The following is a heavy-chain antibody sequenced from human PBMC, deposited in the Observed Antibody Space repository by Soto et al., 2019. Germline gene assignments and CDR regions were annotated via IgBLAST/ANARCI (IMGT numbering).Heavy chain of an antibody. D-gene: IGHD6-6*01. V-gene: IGHV3-30*18. Sequence: LRLSCAASGFTFSSYGMHWVRQAPGKGLEWVAVISYDGSNKYYADSVKGRFTISRDNSKNTLYLQMNSLRAEDTAVYYCAKAPHSSFSLPYYFDYWGQGTLVTVSS. J-gene: IGHJ4*02. CDR3: AKAPHSSFSLPYYFDY. CDR2: ISYDGSNK. CDR1: GFTFSSYG.